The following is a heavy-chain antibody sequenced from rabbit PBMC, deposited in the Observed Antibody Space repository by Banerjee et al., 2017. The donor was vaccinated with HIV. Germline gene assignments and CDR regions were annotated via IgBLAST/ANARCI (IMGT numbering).Heavy chain of an antibody. CDR2: IYTGVSGST. CDR3: ARDLAGVIGWNFGL. CDR1: GFDFTTNS. Sequence: QEQLEESGGDLVKPEASLTLTCTTSGFDFTTNSICWVRQAPGKGLEWIGCIYTGVSGSTYYASWAKGRFTISKTSSTTVTLQMTSLTAADTATYFCARDLAGVIGWNFGLWGQGTLVTV. D-gene: IGHD4-1*01. V-gene: IGHV1S45*01. J-gene: IGHJ3*01.